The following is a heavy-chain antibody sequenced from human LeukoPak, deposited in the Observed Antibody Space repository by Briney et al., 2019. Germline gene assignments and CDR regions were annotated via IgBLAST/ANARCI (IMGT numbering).Heavy chain of an antibody. D-gene: IGHD6-6*01. J-gene: IGHJ4*02. V-gene: IGHV4-34*01. CDR2: INHSGST. CDR3: ARGYSSSSVNDY. Sequence: SETLSLTCAVYGGSFSGYYWSWIRQPPGKGLEWIGEINHSGSTNYNPSLKSRVTISVDTSKNQFSLKLGSVTAADTAVYYCARGYSSSSVNDYWGQGTLVTVSS. CDR1: GGSFSGYY.